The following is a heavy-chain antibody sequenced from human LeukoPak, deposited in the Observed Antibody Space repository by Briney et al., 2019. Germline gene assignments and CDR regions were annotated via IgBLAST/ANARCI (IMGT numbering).Heavy chain of an antibody. CDR3: ARAVAGYNWFDP. D-gene: IGHD6-19*01. J-gene: IGHJ5*02. V-gene: IGHV4-61*02. CDR2: IYTSGRT. Sequence: SETLSLTCTVSGGSISSGSYYLSWIRQPAGKGLEWMGRIYTSGRTDYNPSLKSRVTISVDTSKNQFSLKLSSVTAADTAVYYCARAVAGYNWFDPWGQGTLVTVSS. CDR1: GGSISSGSYY.